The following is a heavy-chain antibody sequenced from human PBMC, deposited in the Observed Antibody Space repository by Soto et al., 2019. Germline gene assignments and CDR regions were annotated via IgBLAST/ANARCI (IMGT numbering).Heavy chain of an antibody. CDR2: IYPGDSDA. CDR1: GYRFTSNW. CDR3: ARRVYYDFLTGYDKSPGYFDY. Sequence: PGESLKISCKGSGYRFTSNWIGWVRQMPGKGLEWMGIIYPGDSDARYSPSFRGQVIISADKSISTAYLQWSSLKASDTAMYYCARRVYYDFLTGYDKSPGYFDYWGQGTLVTVSS. V-gene: IGHV5-51*01. D-gene: IGHD3-9*01. J-gene: IGHJ4*02.